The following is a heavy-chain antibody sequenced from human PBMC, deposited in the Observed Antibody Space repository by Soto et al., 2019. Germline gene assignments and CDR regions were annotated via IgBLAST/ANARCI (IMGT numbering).Heavy chain of an antibody. D-gene: IGHD1-1*01. CDR1: GYAFTTYG. V-gene: IGHV1-18*01. CDR2: ISAHNGNT. J-gene: IGHJ4*02. CDR3: AGGGYGDY. Sequence: QVHLVQSGAEVKKPGASVKVSCQGSGYAFTTYGITWVRQAPGQGLEWMGWISAHNGNTNYAQKLQGRVTVTRDTSTSTAYMELRSLRYDDTAVYYCAGGGYGDYWGQGAVVTVSP.